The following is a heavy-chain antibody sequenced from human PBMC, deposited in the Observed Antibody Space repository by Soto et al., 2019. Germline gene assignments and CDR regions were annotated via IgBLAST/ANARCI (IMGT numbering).Heavy chain of an antibody. V-gene: IGHV4-4*07. D-gene: IGHD1-1*01. J-gene: IGHJ5*02. CDR3: VRDGTKTLRDWFDP. CDR1: GASISGFY. Sequence: SETLSLTCTVSGASISGFYWSWIRKSAGKGLEWIGRIYATGTTDYNPSLESRVMMSVDTSKKQFSLKLRSVTAADTAVYYCVRDGTKTLRDWFDPWGQGISVTVSS. CDR2: IYATGTT.